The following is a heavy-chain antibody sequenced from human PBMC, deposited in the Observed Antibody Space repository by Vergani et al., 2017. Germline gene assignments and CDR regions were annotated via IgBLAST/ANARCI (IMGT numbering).Heavy chain of an antibody. CDR1: GYTFTSYA. D-gene: IGHD6-13*01. V-gene: IGHV1-3*01. CDR3: AGDHRVAAAGIRPGRWFDP. Sequence: QVQLVQSGAEVKKPGASVKVSCKASGYTFTSYAMHWVRQAPGQRLEWMGWINAGNGNTKYSQKFQGRVTITRDTSASTAYMGLSSLRSEDTAVYYCAGDHRVAAAGIRPGRWFDPWGQGTLVTVSS. CDR2: INAGNGNT. J-gene: IGHJ5*02.